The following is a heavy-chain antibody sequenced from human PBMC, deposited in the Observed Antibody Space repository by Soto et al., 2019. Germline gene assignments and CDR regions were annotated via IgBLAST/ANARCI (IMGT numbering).Heavy chain of an antibody. D-gene: IGHD4-17*01. CDR1: GGSISSGGYS. J-gene: IGHJ4*02. Sequence: QLQLQESGSGLVKPSQTLSLTCAVSGGSISSGGYSWSWIRQPPGKGLEWIGYIYHSGSTYYNPSLKSRXNIVVXXSKNQCSLKLSSVTAADTAVYYCARVVRGTVVFDYWGQGTLVTVSS. V-gene: IGHV4-30-2*01. CDR2: IYHSGST. CDR3: ARVVRGTVVFDY.